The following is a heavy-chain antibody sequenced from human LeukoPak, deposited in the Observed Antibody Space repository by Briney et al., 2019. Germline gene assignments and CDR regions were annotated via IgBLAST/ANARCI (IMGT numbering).Heavy chain of an antibody. CDR1: GFTFSSYL. CDR3: ARDVVGTLDY. Sequence: GGSLRLSCAASGFTFSSYLMAWVRQAPGKGLEWVANIKGDESARHQADSVKGRFTISRDNTRNSLYLQMTNLRGDDTAVYYCARDVVGTLDYWGQGTLVTVSS. J-gene: IGHJ4*02. V-gene: IGHV3-7*01. CDR2: IKGDESAR. D-gene: IGHD3-10*01.